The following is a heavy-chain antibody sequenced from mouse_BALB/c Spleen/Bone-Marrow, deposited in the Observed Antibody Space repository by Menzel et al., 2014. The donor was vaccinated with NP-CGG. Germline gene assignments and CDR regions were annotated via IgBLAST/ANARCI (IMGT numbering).Heavy chain of an antibody. CDR3: ARHAYYDQTEVSFVY. Sequence: EVKLMASGGGLVKSGGSLKLSCAASGFSFNSYGMSWVRQTPEKRLEWVAPISGGGSYTFYPDSVKGRFTISRDNAKNNLYLQLSSLRSEDTALYYCARHAYYDQTEVSFVYWGQGTLVTVSA. D-gene: IGHD2-4*01. CDR1: GFSFNSYG. V-gene: IGHV5-9-2*01. CDR2: ISGGGSYT. J-gene: IGHJ3*01.